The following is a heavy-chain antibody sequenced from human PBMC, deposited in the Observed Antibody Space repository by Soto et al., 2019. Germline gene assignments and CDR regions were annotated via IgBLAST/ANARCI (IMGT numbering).Heavy chain of an antibody. Sequence: PSVTLSLTSTVSGGSISSYYWSWIRQPPGKGLEWIGYIYYSGSTNYNPSLKSRVTISVDTSKNQFSLKLSSVTAADTAVYYCARLVGSSWPPDYWGQGTLVTVSS. D-gene: IGHD6-13*01. CDR2: IYYSGST. J-gene: IGHJ4*02. V-gene: IGHV4-59*08. CDR1: GGSISSYY. CDR3: ARLVGSSWPPDY.